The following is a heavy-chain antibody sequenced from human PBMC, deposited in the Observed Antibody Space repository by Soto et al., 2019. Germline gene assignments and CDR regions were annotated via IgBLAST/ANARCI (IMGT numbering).Heavy chain of an antibody. CDR3: ARPGHDYGDYGSVGGVFDP. CDR2: IYYSGST. J-gene: IGHJ5*02. Sequence: QLQLQESGPGLVKPSETLSLTCTVSGGSISSSSYYWGWIRQPPGKGLEWIGSIYYSGSTYYNPSLKSRVTISVDTSKNQFSLKLSSVTAADTAVYYCARPGHDYGDYGSVGGVFDPWGQGTLVTVSS. D-gene: IGHD4-17*01. V-gene: IGHV4-39*01. CDR1: GGSISSSSYY.